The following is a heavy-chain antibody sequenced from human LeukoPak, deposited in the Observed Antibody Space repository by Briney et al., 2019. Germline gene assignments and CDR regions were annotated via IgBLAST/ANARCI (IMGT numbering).Heavy chain of an antibody. CDR1: GFTVSSTY. CDR2: FYSGDTT. J-gene: IGHJ4*02. D-gene: IGHD1-7*01. Sequence: AGSLRLSCAASGFTVSSTYMSWVRQAPGKGLEWVSVFYSGDTTYYADSVKGRFTISRDNSKNTLYLQMNSLRAEDTAVYYCARDGTMFLDYWGQGTLVTVSS. V-gene: IGHV3-66*02. CDR3: ARDGTMFLDY.